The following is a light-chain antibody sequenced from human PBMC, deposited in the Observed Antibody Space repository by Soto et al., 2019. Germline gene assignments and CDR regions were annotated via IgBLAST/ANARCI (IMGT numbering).Light chain of an antibody. CDR2: GNS. CDR3: QSYDSSLSGWV. Sequence: QYVLTQLPSVSGAPGQRVTISCTGSSSNIGAGYDVHWYQQLPGTAPKLLIYGNSNRPSGVPDRFSGSKSGTSASLAITGLQAEDEADYYCQSYDSSLSGWVFGGGTKLTVL. J-gene: IGLJ3*02. V-gene: IGLV1-40*01. CDR1: SSNIGAGYD.